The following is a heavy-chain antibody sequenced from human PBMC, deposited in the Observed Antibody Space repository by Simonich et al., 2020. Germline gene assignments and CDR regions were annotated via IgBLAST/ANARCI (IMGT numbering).Heavy chain of an antibody. D-gene: IGHD6-13*01. V-gene: IGHV4-39*01. CDR3: ARHAGFAFDI. J-gene: IGHJ3*02. CDR2: IYYSGIT. Sequence: QLQLQESGPGLVKPSETLSLTCTVSGGSISSSSYYWGWIRQPPGKGLEWIGSIYYSGITYYNPSLKSRVTISGDTSKNQFSLKLSSVTAADTAVYYCARHAGFAFDIWGQGTMVTVSS. CDR1: GGSISSSSYY.